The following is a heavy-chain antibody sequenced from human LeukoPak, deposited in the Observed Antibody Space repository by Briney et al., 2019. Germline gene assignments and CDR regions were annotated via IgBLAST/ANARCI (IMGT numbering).Heavy chain of an antibody. Sequence: PGGSLRLSCAASGFTFSSYSMNWVRQAPGKGLEWVSSISSSSSYIYYADSVKGRFTISRDNAKNSLYLQMNSLRAEDTAVYYCAREHDSSGCPDYWGQGTLVTVSS. D-gene: IGHD6-19*01. CDR3: AREHDSSGCPDY. V-gene: IGHV3-21*01. CDR1: GFTFSSYS. CDR2: ISSSSSYI. J-gene: IGHJ4*02.